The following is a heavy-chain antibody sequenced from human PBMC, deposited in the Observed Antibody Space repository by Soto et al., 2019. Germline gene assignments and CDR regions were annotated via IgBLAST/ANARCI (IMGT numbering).Heavy chain of an antibody. J-gene: IGHJ4*02. D-gene: IGHD1-1*01. CDR2: INQDGNED. Sequence: GESLRLSCAASGFTFSSYWMNWVRQAPGKGLEWVANINQDGNEDNLLDSVKGRFTISRDNAKNSLFLQMNSLRADDTAVYYCARTGDGHHDFLDYWGQGALVTVSS. CDR1: GFTFSSYW. CDR3: ARTGDGHHDFLDY. V-gene: IGHV3-7*01.